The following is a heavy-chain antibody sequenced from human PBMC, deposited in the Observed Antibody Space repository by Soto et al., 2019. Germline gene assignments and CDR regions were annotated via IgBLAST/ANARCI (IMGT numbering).Heavy chain of an antibody. J-gene: IGHJ4*01. Sequence: SVKVSCKASGITFASSAMQWVRQARGQRLEWIGWIVVGSGNTNYAQKFQERVTITRDMSTSTAYMELSSLRSEDTAVYYCAAQGPPNYYGSGSYYNAFDYWG. D-gene: IGHD3-10*01. CDR3: AAQGPPNYYGSGSYYNAFDY. CDR2: IVVGSGNT. V-gene: IGHV1-58*02. CDR1: GITFASSA.